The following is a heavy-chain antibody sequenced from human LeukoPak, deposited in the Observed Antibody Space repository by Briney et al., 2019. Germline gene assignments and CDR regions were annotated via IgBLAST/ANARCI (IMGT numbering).Heavy chain of an antibody. CDR3: AREGDPYYDFWSGYYLPGWFDP. CDR2: INPNSGGT. V-gene: IGHV1-2*06. Sequence: ASVKVSCKASGGTFISYAISWVRQAPGQGLEWMGRINPNSGGTNYARKFQGRVTMTRDTSISTAYMELSRLRSDDTAVYYCAREGDPYYDFWSGYYLPGWFDPWGQGTLVTVSS. CDR1: GGTFISYA. J-gene: IGHJ5*02. D-gene: IGHD3-3*01.